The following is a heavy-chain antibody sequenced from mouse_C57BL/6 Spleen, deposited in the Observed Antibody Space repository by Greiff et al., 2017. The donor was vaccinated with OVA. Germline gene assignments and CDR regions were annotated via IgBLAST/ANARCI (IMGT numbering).Heavy chain of an antibody. D-gene: IGHD2-12*01. CDR1: GFTFTSYW. V-gene: IGHV1-53*01. CDR2: INPSNGGT. J-gene: IGHJ1*03. Sequence: VQLQQPGTELVQPGASVKLSCKASGFTFTSYWMHWVKQRPGQGLEWIGNINPSNGGTNYNEKFKSKATLTVDKSSSTVYMQLSSLTSEDSAVYYCARGKYSRDFDVWGKGTTVTVSS. CDR3: ARGKYSRDFDV.